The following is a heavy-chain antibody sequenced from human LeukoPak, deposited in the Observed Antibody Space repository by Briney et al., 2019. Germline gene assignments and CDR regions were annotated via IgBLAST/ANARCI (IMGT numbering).Heavy chain of an antibody. CDR2: IKTKTDSGTP. J-gene: IGHJ4*02. Sequence: PGGSLTLSCAAPGFTFSNAWMSWVRQAPGKGLEWVGRIKTKTDSGTPDYAAPVKGRFTISRDDSKNTLYLLMNSLKTEDTAVYYCSTATHDWGQGTLVTVSS. CDR3: STATHD. V-gene: IGHV3-15*01. CDR1: GFTFSNAW.